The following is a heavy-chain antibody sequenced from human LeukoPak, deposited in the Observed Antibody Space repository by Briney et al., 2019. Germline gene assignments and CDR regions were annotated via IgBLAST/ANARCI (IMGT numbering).Heavy chain of an antibody. V-gene: IGHV4-4*07. Sequence: SETLSLTCTVSGGSISSYYWSWIRQPAGKGLEWIGHIYTSGSTNYNPSLKSRVTMSVDTSKNQFSLRLSSVTAADTAVYYCGGSRSYYYYGVDVWGQGTTVTVSS. CDR2: IYTSGST. CDR1: GGSISSYY. CDR3: GGSRSYYYYGVDV. J-gene: IGHJ6*02. D-gene: IGHD6-13*01.